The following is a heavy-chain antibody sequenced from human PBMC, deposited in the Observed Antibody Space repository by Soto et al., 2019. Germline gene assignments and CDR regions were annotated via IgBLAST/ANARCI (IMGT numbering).Heavy chain of an antibody. J-gene: IGHJ5*02. Sequence: QVQLLQSGAEVKQPGASVRVSCKASGYAFTSYYIHWVRQAPGPGLEWMGIINPSGGTASYAQKFQGRVTMTSDASTSTVDMELSSLKSEDTAVYYCASAPYRINIERNWFDPWGQGTLVTVSS. CDR1: GYAFTSYY. CDR3: ASAPYRINIERNWFDP. V-gene: IGHV1-46*01. CDR2: INPSGGTA. D-gene: IGHD4-4*01.